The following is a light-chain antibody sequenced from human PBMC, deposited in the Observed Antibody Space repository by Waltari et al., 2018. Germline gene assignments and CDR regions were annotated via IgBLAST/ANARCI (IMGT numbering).Light chain of an antibody. CDR2: EVS. CDR1: DSDVGAYDF. V-gene: IGLV2-14*01. CDR3: GSYTGGRAPRV. Sequence: QSALTQPASVSGSPGQSITISCSGTDSDVGAYDFVSWYQQHPGKAPHLIIYEVSNRPSGISLRFFASKSGNTASLTIPALQAADECDHYCGSYTGGRAPRVFGAGTSVAVL. J-gene: IGLJ1*01.